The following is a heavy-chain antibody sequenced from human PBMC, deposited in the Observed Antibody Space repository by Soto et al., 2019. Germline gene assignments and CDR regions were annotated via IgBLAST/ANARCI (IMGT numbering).Heavy chain of an antibody. J-gene: IGHJ4*02. CDR3: ARHRPSDWFCFEY. CDR1: GGSINNLH. D-gene: IGHD3-9*01. CDR2: ISYSGFS. V-gene: IGHV4-59*08. Sequence: QVQLQESGPGLVKSSETLNLTCAVSGGSINNLHWNWIRQSPGKGLEWIGYISYSGFSTYNPSLKSRVTMSLDTSTNQFPLRLTSVTAVDTAVYYCARHRPSDWFCFEYWGRGTLVTVSS.